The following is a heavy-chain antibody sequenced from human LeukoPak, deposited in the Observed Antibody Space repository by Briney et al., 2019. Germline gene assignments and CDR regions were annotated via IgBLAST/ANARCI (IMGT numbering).Heavy chain of an antibody. CDR1: GFTFSKYW. Sequence: SGGSLTLFHAASGFTFSKYWMHSVRHGPGKGLVCVSCVNSDGRSRKYAESVTGRFTISRANAKNSLYLQMNSLRATDTAVHYCASASSLRITTGGDYWGRGTLATVSS. CDR3: ASASSLRITTGGDY. J-gene: IGHJ4*02. D-gene: IGHD6-13*01. CDR2: VNSDGRSR. V-gene: IGHV3-74*03.